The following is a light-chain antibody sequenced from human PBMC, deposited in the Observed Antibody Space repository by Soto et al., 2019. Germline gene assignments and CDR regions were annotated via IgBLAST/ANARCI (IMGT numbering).Light chain of an antibody. CDR3: QRSYGSPPWT. Sequence: DIQMTQSPSSLSASVGDRVTITCRASQTISIFLNWYQQKPGKAPKLLIYGASTLQGGVPSRFSGSGSGTDFTLTISRLQPEDFATYYCQRSYGSPPWTSGQGTKVDI. CDR2: GAS. CDR1: QTISIF. J-gene: IGKJ1*01. V-gene: IGKV1-39*01.